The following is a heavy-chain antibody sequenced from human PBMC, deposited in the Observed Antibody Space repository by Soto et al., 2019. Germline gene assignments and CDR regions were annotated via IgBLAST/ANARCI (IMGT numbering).Heavy chain of an antibody. V-gene: IGHV3-30*04. CDR2: ISRDGSHK. CDR1: GFSFRNYA. Sequence: GGSLRLSCAASGFSFRNYAIHWVRQAPGKGLEWVAVISRDGSHKYYLDSVKGRFTISRDNSKDTVNLLMNSLRDDDSAMYYCARPSNSAVADSFDFWGQGTLVTVSS. D-gene: IGHD1-26*01. J-gene: IGHJ4*02. CDR3: ARPSNSAVADSFDF.